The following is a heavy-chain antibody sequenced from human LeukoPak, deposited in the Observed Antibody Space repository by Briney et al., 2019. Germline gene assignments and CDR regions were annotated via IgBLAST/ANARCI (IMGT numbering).Heavy chain of an antibody. D-gene: IGHD5-24*01. Sequence: PGGSLRLSCSASGFTFSSYAMHWVRQAPGKGLEFVSTTSSNGGTTYYADAVKGRFTISRDNSKNTLYLQMSSLRAEDTGVYYCVKDGYNFGGSWGQGTLVTVPS. CDR2: TSSNGGTT. CDR1: GFTFSSYA. V-gene: IGHV3-64D*06. J-gene: IGHJ5*02. CDR3: VKDGYNFGGS.